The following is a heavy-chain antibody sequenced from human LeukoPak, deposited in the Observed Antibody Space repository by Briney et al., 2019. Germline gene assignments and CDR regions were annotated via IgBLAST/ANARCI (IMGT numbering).Heavy chain of an antibody. D-gene: IGHD6-13*01. CDR2: INPNSGGT. CDR3: ARGLYSSRTKPIDY. J-gene: IGHJ4*02. CDR1: GYTFTGYY. Sequence: ASVKVSCKASGYTFTGYYMHWARQAPGQGLEWMGWINPNSGGTNYAQKFQGRVTMTRDTSISTAYMELSRLRSDDTAVYYCARGLYSSRTKPIDYWGQGTLVTVSS. V-gene: IGHV1-2*02.